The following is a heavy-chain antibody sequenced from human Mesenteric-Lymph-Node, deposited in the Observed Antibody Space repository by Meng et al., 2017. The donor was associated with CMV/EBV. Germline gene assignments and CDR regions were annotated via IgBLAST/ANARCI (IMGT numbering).Heavy chain of an antibody. CDR2: INPNTGGT. Sequence: ASVKVSCKASGYTFTGYYMHWVRQAPGQGLEWMGWINPNTGGTNYAQKFQGRVTMTRDTSISTAYMDLSRLRSDDTAVYYCAREPLPDIVIIPAAPEGAFDIWGQGTMVTVSS. J-gene: IGHJ3*02. V-gene: IGHV1-2*02. D-gene: IGHD2-2*01. CDR1: GYTFTGYY. CDR3: AREPLPDIVIIPAAPEGAFDI.